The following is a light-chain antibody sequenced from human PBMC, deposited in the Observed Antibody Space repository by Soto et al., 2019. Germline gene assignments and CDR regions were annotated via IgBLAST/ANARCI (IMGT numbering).Light chain of an antibody. CDR2: EVS. J-gene: IGLJ2*01. Sequence: QSALTQPPSASGSPGQSVTISCTGTSSDVGGYNYVSWYQQHPGKAPKLMIYEVSKRPSGVPDRFSGSKSGNTASLTVSGRQAEEEADYYCSSYAGSNNRVVFGGGTKLTVL. CDR3: SSYAGSNNRVV. CDR1: SSDVGGYNY. V-gene: IGLV2-8*01.